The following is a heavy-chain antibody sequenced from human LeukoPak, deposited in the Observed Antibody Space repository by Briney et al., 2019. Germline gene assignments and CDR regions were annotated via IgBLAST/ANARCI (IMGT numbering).Heavy chain of an antibody. Sequence: SPTLSLTCAISGDSVSSNSAAWNWIRQSPSRGLEWLGRIYYRSKWYNGYAVSVKSRITIKPDTSKNQSSLQLNSVTPDDTAVYYCARVVGREVDYWGQGTLVTVSS. D-gene: IGHD1-26*01. CDR1: GDSVSSNSAA. CDR3: ARVVGREVDY. V-gene: IGHV6-1*01. J-gene: IGHJ4*02. CDR2: IYYRSKWYN.